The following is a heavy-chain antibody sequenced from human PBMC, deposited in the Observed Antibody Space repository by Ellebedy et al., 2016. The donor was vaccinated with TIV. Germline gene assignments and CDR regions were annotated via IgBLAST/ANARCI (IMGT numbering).Heavy chain of an antibody. V-gene: IGHV4-4*07. CDR1: GDSIGNFF. CDR2: IYTSGSS. CDR3: ARALDFWSGSEYSFDS. Sequence: SETLSLXXTVSGDSIGNFFRSWIRQPAGKGLEWIGRIYTSGSSNYNHSLRGRVTLSVDTSKKQFYLKLSSVTAADTAVYYCARALDFWSGSEYSFDSWGQGTLVTVSS. D-gene: IGHD3-3*01. J-gene: IGHJ4*02.